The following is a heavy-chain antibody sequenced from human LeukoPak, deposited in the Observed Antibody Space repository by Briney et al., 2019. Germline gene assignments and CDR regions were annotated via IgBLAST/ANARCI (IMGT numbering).Heavy chain of an antibody. J-gene: IGHJ4*02. Sequence: SETLSLTCTASGDSISGYYWSWIRQPPGKGLEWIGYIYSSGSTNYSPSLKSRVTISVDTSKNQFSLKLSSVTAADTAVYYCARVKGWNSSGWYGFDYWGQGTLVTVSP. V-gene: IGHV4-59*01. CDR3: ARVKGWNSSGWYGFDY. CDR2: IYSSGST. CDR1: GDSISGYY. D-gene: IGHD6-19*01.